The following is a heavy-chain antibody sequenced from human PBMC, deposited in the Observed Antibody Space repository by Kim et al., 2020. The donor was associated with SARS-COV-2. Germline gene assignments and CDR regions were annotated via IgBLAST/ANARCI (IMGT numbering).Heavy chain of an antibody. J-gene: IGHJ4*02. Sequence: YYADSVKGRFTISRDNSKNTLYLQMNSLRAEDTAVYYCARAPKERAYFDYWGQGTLVTVSS. CDR3: ARAPKERAYFDY. V-gene: IGHV3-33*01.